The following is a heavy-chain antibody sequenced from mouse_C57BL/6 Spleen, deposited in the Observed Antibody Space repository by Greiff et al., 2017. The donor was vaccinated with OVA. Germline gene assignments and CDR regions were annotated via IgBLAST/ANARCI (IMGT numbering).Heavy chain of an antibody. CDR2: IDPSDSYT. J-gene: IGHJ2*01. CDR3: AGGLDY. D-gene: IGHD3-3*01. V-gene: IGHV1-59*01. Sequence: QVQLQQPGAELVRPGTSVKLSCKASGYTFTSYWMHWVKQRPGQGLEWIGVIDPSDSYTNYNQKFKGKATLTVDTSSSTAYMQLSSLTSEDSAVYYCAGGLDYWGQGTTLTVSS. CDR1: GYTFTSYW.